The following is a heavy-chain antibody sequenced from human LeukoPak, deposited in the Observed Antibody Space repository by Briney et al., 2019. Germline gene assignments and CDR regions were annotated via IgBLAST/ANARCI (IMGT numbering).Heavy chain of an antibody. V-gene: IGHV3-48*04. D-gene: IGHD3-3*01. CDR3: ARDAPLNYDFWSGYYKGYYFDY. J-gene: IGHJ4*02. CDR1: GFTFSSYS. CDR2: ISSSSSTI. Sequence: GGSLRLSCAASGFTFSSYSMNWVRQAPGKGLEWVSYISSSSSTIYYADSVKGRFTISRDNAKNSLYLQMNSLRAEDTAVYYCARDAPLNYDFWSGYYKGYYFDYWGQGTLVTVSS.